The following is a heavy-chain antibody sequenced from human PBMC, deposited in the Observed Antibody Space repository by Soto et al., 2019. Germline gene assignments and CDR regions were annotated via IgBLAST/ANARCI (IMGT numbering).Heavy chain of an antibody. J-gene: IGHJ5*01. CDR1: GDSISNLDYF. V-gene: IGHV4-30-4*01. Sequence: SETLSLTCSVSGDSISNLDYFWAWIRQPPGQALEYIGYIYKSATTYYNPSFESRVAISVDTSKSQFFLNVTSVTAADTAVYFCARGRYCLTGRFFPNWFDSWGQGARVTVSS. CDR3: ARGRYCLTGRFFPNWFDS. D-gene: IGHD7-27*01. CDR2: IYKSATT.